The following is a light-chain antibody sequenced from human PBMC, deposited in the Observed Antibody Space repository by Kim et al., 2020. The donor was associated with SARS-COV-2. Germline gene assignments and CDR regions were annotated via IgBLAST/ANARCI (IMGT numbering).Light chain of an antibody. V-gene: IGKV1-39*01. CDR3: LQTYSTPHT. Sequence: SASVGDRVTITCRASQTITNYLSWYQQKPGKAPKLLIYFASTLESGVPSRFSGSGSGTDFTLTISILQPEDFGIYYCLQTYSTPHTFGQGTKLEI. CDR2: FAS. CDR1: QTITNY. J-gene: IGKJ2*01.